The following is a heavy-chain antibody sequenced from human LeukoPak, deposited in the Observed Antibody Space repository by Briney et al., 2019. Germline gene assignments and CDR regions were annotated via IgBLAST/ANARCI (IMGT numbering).Heavy chain of an antibody. V-gene: IGHV1-46*01. Sequence: GASVNVSCKASGYTFTSYYTHWVRQAPGQGPEWMGVINPSGGSTSYAQKFQGRVTMTRDTSTTTFYMELSSLTSEDTAIYFCARVNIRAMAVPLDYWGQGTLVTVSS. CDR1: GYTFTSYY. CDR3: ARVNIRAMAVPLDY. J-gene: IGHJ4*02. D-gene: IGHD6-19*01. CDR2: INPSGGST.